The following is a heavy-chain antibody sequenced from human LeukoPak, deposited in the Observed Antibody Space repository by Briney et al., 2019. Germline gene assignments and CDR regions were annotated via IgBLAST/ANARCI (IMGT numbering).Heavy chain of an antibody. CDR2: IYPGDSDS. D-gene: IGHD3-10*01. Sequence: GESLKISCKGSGYRSTNNWIGWVRQMPGKGLEWMGIIYPGDSDSKYSPSFQGQVTISADKSISTAYLQWSSLKASDTAMYYCARQYYGSGSPDIWGQGTMVTVSS. CDR1: GYRSTNNW. V-gene: IGHV5-51*01. CDR3: ARQYYGSGSPDI. J-gene: IGHJ3*02.